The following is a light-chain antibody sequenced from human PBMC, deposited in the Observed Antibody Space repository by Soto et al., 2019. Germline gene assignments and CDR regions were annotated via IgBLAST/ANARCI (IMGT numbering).Light chain of an antibody. CDR3: QQFNTSPWT. CDR1: QSVSIW. V-gene: IGKV1-5*03. J-gene: IGKJ1*01. CDR2: KSS. Sequence: DLQMTQSASTLSASQGDRVTISWRASQSVSIWLAWYQQKPGRAPKLLIYKSSILESGVPSRFSGSGSGTEFTLTISSLQPDDFATYYCQQFNTSPWTFGQGTKVDIK.